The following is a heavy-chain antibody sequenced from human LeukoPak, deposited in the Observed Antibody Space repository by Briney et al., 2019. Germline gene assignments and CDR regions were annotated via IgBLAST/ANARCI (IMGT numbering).Heavy chain of an antibody. CDR2: IYYSGST. Sequence: SETLSLTCTVSGGSVSSGSYYWSWIRQPPGKGLEWIGYIYYSGSTYYNPSLKSRVTISVDTSKNQFSPKLSSVTAADTAVYYCAGLAAVNYYYGMDVWGQGTTVTVSS. J-gene: IGHJ6*02. V-gene: IGHV4-39*01. CDR1: GGSVSSGSYY. CDR3: AGLAAVNYYYGMDV. D-gene: IGHD6-13*01.